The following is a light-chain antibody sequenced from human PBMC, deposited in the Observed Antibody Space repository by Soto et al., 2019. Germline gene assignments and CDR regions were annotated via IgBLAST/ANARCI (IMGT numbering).Light chain of an antibody. J-gene: IGKJ2*01. CDR3: QQYNNWPPQYT. Sequence: EIVMTQSPATLSVSPGERATLSCRPSQSVSTTLAWYQHKPGQAPRLLIYGASTRATGIPARFSGSGSGTEFSLTISSLHSEDFAVYDCQQYNNWPPQYTFGQGTKLEIK. CDR2: GAS. V-gene: IGKV3-15*01. CDR1: QSVSTT.